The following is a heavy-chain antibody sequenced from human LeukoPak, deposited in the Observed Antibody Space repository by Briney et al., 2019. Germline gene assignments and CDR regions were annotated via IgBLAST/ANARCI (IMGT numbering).Heavy chain of an antibody. CDR1: GFTFSGAW. J-gene: IGHJ3*02. D-gene: IGHD3-10*01. CDR3: AKSNGYGLVDI. Sequence: PGGSLRLSCTASGFTFSGAWMTWVRQAPGKGLEWIGNIFYSGSTYYSPSLKSRVTISLDTSRNQFSLKLNSVTAADTAVYYCAKSNGYGLVDIWGQGTMVTVSS. V-gene: IGHV4-59*12. CDR2: IFYSGST.